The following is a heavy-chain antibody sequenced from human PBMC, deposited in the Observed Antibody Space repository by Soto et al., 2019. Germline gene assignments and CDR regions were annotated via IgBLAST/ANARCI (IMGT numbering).Heavy chain of an antibody. D-gene: IGHD3-22*01. CDR1: GGSIDTYY. CDR2: IYYSGST. CDR3: ARLGGYYQSLDT. J-gene: IGHJ5*02. Sequence: SETLSLTCTVSGGSIDTYYWSWIRQPPGKGLQWIGYIYYSGSTTYSPSLKSRVTISVDRSKNQISLKLTSVTAADTAVYYCARLGGYYQSLDTWGQGTLVTVSS. V-gene: IGHV4-59*08.